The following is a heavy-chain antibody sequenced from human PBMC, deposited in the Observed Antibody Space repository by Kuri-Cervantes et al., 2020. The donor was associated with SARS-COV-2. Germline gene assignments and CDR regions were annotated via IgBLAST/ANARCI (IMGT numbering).Heavy chain of an antibody. CDR2: IYHSGST. CDR1: GYSFSSGYY. V-gene: IGHV4-38-2*01. D-gene: IGHD6-13*01. Sequence: SETLSLTCAVSGYSFSSGYYWGWIRQPPGKGLEWIGSIYHSGSTYYNPSLKSRVTISVDTSKNQFSLKLSSVTAANTAVYYCVQVDIAAAGTNYYYYMDVWGKGTTVTVSS. CDR3: VQVDIAAAGTNYYYYMDV. J-gene: IGHJ6*03.